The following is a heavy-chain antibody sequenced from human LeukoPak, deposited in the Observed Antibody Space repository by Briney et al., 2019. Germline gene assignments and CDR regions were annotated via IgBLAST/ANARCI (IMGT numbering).Heavy chain of an antibody. CDR2: IDASGNT. CDR1: GGSISYYY. Sequence: PSETLSLTCTVSGGSISYYYWTWIRQPAGKGLEWIGRIDASGNTKYTPSLRSRVTLPIDTSGQQFSLKLSSVTAADTAVYFCAREGCSGGVCYFDYWGRGTLVTVSS. J-gene: IGHJ4*02. D-gene: IGHD2-15*01. CDR3: AREGCSGGVCYFDY. V-gene: IGHV4-4*07.